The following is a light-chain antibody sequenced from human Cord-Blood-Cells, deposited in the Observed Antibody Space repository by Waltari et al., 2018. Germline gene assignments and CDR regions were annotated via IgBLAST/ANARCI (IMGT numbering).Light chain of an antibody. CDR2: WAS. CDR3: QQYYSTPRT. CDR1: QSVLYSSNNKNY. V-gene: IGKV4-1*01. Sequence: DIVMTQSPDSLAVSLGERATINCKSSQSVLYSSNNKNYLAWYQQKPGQPPKLLIYWASTRESVVPDRFRSSGSGTDFTLTISSLQAEDVAVYYCQQYYSTPRTFGGGTKVEIK. J-gene: IGKJ4*01.